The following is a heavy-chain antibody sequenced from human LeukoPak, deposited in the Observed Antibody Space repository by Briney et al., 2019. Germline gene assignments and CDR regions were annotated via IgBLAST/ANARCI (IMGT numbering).Heavy chain of an antibody. J-gene: IGHJ4*02. D-gene: IGHD2-8*01. CDR2: IGTAGDI. CDR3: AKDMLSIGD. Sequence: GGSLRLSCAASGFTFSNYDMHWVRQATGTGLEWVSGIGTAGDIYYPGSVKGRFTISRDNSKNTLYLQMNSLRAEDTAVYYCAKDMLSIGDWGQGTLVTVSS. CDR1: GFTFSNYD. V-gene: IGHV3-13*01.